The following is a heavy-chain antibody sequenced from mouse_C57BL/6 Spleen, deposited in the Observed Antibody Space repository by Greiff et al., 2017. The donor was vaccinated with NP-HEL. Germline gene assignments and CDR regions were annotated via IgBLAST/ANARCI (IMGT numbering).Heavy chain of an antibody. CDR2: IWTGGGT. V-gene: IGHV2-9-1*01. CDR1: GFSLTSYA. Sequence: VKLVESGPGLVAPSQSLSITCTVSGFSLTSYAISWVRQPPGKGLEWLGVIWTGGGTNYNSALKSRLSISKDNSKSQVFLKMNSLQTDDTARYYCARGGLYYGSSYEYFDVWGTGTTVTVSS. D-gene: IGHD1-1*01. CDR3: ARGGLYYGSSYEYFDV. J-gene: IGHJ1*03.